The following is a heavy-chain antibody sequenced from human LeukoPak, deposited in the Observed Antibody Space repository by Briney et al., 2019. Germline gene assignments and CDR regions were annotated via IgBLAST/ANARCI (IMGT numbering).Heavy chain of an antibody. CDR1: GYSFINYW. Sequence: GESLKISCKGSGYSFINYWIGWVRQMPGKGLEWMGIIYPGDSESRYSPSFQGQVTISADKSISTAYLQWSSLKASDTAMYYCARYRVSGYYYYYMDVWGKGTTVTVSS. CDR3: ARYRVSGYYYYYMDV. V-gene: IGHV5-51*01. CDR2: IYPGDSES. J-gene: IGHJ6*03. D-gene: IGHD3-10*01.